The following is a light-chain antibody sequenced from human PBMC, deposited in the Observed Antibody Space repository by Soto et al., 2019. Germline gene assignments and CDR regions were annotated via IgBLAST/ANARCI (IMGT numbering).Light chain of an antibody. Sequence: QSVLTQSPSVSAAPGQKVTISCSGTSSDLAIYNYVSWYQQQPGKAPKLMIYQVTNRPSGVSNRFSGSRSGNTASLTISGLQAEDEADYYCSSYTDSSNYVFGTGTKLTVL. J-gene: IGLJ1*01. CDR1: SSDLAIYNY. CDR2: QVT. V-gene: IGLV2-14*01. CDR3: SSYTDSSNYV.